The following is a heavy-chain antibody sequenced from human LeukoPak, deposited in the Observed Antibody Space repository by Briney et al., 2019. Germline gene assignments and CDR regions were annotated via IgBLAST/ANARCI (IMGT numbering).Heavy chain of an antibody. D-gene: IGHD5-12*01. CDR1: GITFSGYA. V-gene: IGHV3-64D*06. Sequence: GRSLRLSCSASGITFSGYAMHWVRQAPGKGLEYVSAISTNGRSTYYADSVKGRFTISRDNSKNTLYLQMSSLRAEDTAVYYCVKDRDSGYDSLDYWGQGTLVTVSS. J-gene: IGHJ4*02. CDR3: VKDRDSGYDSLDY. CDR2: ISTNGRST.